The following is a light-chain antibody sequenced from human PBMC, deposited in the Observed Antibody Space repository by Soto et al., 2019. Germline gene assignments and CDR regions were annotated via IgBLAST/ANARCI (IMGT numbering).Light chain of an antibody. Sequence: EIVVTQSPGILSVSPGDRATLSCRASQSVGRNLAWYQQKPGQAPTLLIYAAATRATGLPARFSGSGSGTDFSLTISSLQSEYFAVSYCQEYIKCPLFTFCPGTRVDIK. CDR3: QEYIKCPLFT. J-gene: IGKJ3*01. CDR2: AAA. V-gene: IGKV3-15*01. CDR1: QSVGRN.